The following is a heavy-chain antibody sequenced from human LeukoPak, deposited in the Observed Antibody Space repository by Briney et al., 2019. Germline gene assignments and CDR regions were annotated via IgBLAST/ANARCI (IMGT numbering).Heavy chain of an antibody. J-gene: IGHJ4*02. Sequence: PETLSLTCTLSGGSISSYYWSWIRQPAAKGPEWIGRIYTSGSTNYNPSLKSRVTMSVDTSKNQFSLKLSSVTAADTAVYYCARGEGNWKFFFVYWGQGTLVTVSS. D-gene: IGHD1-20*01. CDR2: IYTSGST. CDR3: ARGEGNWKFFFVY. V-gene: IGHV4-4*07. CDR1: GGSISSYY.